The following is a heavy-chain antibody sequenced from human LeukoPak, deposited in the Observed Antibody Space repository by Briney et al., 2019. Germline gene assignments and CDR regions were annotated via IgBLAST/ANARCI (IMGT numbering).Heavy chain of an antibody. V-gene: IGHV1-18*01. CDR1: GYTFTSYG. Sequence: ASVKVSCKASGYTFTSYGISWVRRAPGQGLEWMGWISAYNGNTNYAQKLQGRVTMTTDTSTSTAYMELRSLRSDDTAVYYCARAGEWFGEQNWFDPWGQGTLVTVSS. CDR2: ISAYNGNT. CDR3: ARAGEWFGEQNWFDP. D-gene: IGHD3-10*01. J-gene: IGHJ5*02.